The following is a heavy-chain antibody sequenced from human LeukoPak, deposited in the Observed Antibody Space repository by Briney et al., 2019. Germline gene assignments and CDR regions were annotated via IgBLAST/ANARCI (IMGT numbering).Heavy chain of an antibody. Sequence: PGGSLRLSCAAFGFIFDDYGMSWVRQAPGKGLEWVSGINWNGGSTGYADSVKGRFTISRDNAKNSLYLQMNSLRAEDTALYYCAREQGMVRGSWFDPWGQGTLVTVSS. CDR2: INWNGGST. J-gene: IGHJ5*02. CDR3: AREQGMVRGSWFDP. V-gene: IGHV3-20*04. D-gene: IGHD3-10*01. CDR1: GFIFDDYG.